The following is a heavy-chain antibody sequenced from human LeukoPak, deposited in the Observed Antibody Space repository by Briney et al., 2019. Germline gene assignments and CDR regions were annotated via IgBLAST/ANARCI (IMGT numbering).Heavy chain of an antibody. J-gene: IGHJ5*02. D-gene: IGHD6-13*01. CDR1: GGSFSGYY. CDR2: INHSGST. V-gene: IGHV4-34*01. CDR3: ARGRPRIAAAGHVYNWSDP. Sequence: KPSETLSLTCAVYGGSFSGYYWSWIRQPPGKGLECIGEINHSGSTNYNPSLKSRVTISVDTSKNQFSLKLSSVTAADTAVYYCARGRPRIAAAGHVYNWSDPWGQGTLVTVSS.